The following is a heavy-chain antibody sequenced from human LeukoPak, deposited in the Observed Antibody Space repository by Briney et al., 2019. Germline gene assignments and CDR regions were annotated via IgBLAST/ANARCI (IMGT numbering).Heavy chain of an antibody. CDR1: GDSISYYY. Sequence: SETLSLTCTVSGDSISYYYWSWIRQPPGKGLEWIGYVYYSGSTIYNPSLKSRVTISLDTSKNQFSLKLSSVTAADTAVYYCARGDSSSPCYIDYWGQGTLVTVSS. CDR2: VYYSGST. J-gene: IGHJ4*02. D-gene: IGHD6-6*01. CDR3: ARGDSSSPCYIDY. V-gene: IGHV4-59*01.